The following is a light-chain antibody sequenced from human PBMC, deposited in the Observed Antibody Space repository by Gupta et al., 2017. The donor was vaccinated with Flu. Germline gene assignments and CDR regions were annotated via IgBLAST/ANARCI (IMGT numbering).Light chain of an antibody. CDR2: EVT. V-gene: IGLV2-18*02. CDR1: SSDVGRYNR. CDR3: TSYTSSSTYV. Sequence: QSALTQPPSVPGSPGQSVTISCTGTSSDVGRYNRVSWYQQSPGTVPKLMIYEVTNRPSGVPDRFSGSKSGNTASLTISGLQAEDEADYYCTSYTSSSTYVFGTGTKVTVL. J-gene: IGLJ1*01.